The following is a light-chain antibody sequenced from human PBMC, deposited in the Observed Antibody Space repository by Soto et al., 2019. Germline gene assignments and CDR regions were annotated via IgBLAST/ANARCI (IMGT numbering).Light chain of an antibody. J-gene: IGKJ1*01. CDR1: QSVSSN. CDR3: QQADSFPQT. CDR2: GAS. Sequence: EIVMTQSPATLSVSPGERATLSCRASQSVSSNLAWYQQKPGQAPRLLIYGASTRATGIPARFSGSGSGTEFTLTISSLQSEDFATHYCQQADSFPQTFGQGTKVDIK. V-gene: IGKV3-15*01.